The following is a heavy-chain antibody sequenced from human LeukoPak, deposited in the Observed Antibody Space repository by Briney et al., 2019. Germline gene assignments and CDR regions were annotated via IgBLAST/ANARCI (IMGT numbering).Heavy chain of an antibody. V-gene: IGHV5-51*01. CDR3: ARRSRETLYFDL. CDR1: GYNFTTYW. Sequence: GQSLKISCEASGYNFTTYWIGWVGQMPGKGLEWMGLIYPGDSDTRYRPSFLGQVTISADRSFSTAYLQWSSLKASDTAMYFCARRSRETLYFDLWGRGTLVTVLS. CDR2: IYPGDSDT. D-gene: IGHD5-24*01. J-gene: IGHJ2*01.